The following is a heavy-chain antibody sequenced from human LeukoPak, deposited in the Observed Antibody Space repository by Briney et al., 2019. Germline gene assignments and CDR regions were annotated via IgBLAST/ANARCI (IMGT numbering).Heavy chain of an antibody. Sequence: GASVKVSCKASGYTFTGYYIHWVRQAPGQGLEWMGWINPHSGGTNYAQKFQGGVTMTRDTSITTAYMELSSLRSDDTAVYYCARGSLKAIDIWGQGTMVTVSS. CDR1: GYTFTGYY. CDR3: ARGSLKAIDI. V-gene: IGHV1-2*02. J-gene: IGHJ3*02. CDR2: INPHSGGT.